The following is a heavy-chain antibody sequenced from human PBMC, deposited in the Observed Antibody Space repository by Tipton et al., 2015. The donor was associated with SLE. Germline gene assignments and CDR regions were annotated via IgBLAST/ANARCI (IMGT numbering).Heavy chain of an antibody. Sequence: SLRLSCAASGFTFSSYWMHWVRQAPGKGLVWVSRINSDGSSTTYADSVKGRFTISRDDAKNTLYLQMNSLRAEDTAVYYCVASSPSFDSWGQGTLVTVSS. J-gene: IGHJ4*02. V-gene: IGHV3-74*01. CDR2: INSDGSST. CDR3: VASSPSFDS. D-gene: IGHD6-6*01. CDR1: GFTFSSYW.